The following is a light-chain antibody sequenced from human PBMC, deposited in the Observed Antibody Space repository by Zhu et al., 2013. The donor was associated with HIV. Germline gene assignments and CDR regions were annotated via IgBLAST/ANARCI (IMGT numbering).Light chain of an antibody. Sequence: QSVLTQPPSMSAAPGQTVTISCSGTSSNIGNNLVSWYQHLPGAAPKLLIYDNDKRPSGIPDRFSGSKSGTSATLGITGLQTGDEADYYCGTWDGSLSAGVFGGGTKVTVL. V-gene: IGLV1-51*01. CDR1: SSNIGNNL. CDR3: GTWDGSLSAGV. J-gene: IGLJ3*02. CDR2: DND.